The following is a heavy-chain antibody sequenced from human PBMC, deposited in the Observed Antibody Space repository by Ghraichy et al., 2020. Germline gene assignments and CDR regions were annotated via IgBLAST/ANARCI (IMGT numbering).Heavy chain of an antibody. V-gene: IGHV4-39*01. Sequence: SETLSLTCTVSGGSISSSSYYWGWIRQPPGKGLEWIGSIYYSGSTYYNPSLKSRVTISVDTSKNQFSLKLSSVTAADTAVYYCARLPLGQLPNYWGQGTLVTVSS. CDR2: IYYSGST. D-gene: IGHD1-26*01. J-gene: IGHJ4*02. CDR3: ARLPLGQLPNY. CDR1: GGSISSSSYY.